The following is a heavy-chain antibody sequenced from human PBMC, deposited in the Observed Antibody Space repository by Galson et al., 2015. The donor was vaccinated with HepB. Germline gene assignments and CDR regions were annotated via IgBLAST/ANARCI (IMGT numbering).Heavy chain of an antibody. Sequence: SCKASGGTFSSYTISWVRQAPGQGLEWMGRIIPILGIANCAQKFQGRVTITADKSTSTAYMELSSLRSEDTAVYYCARAHSGYDFSTPSFPALTENSGYFDYWGQGTLVTVSS. V-gene: IGHV1-69*02. CDR2: IIPILGIA. CDR3: ARAHSGYDFSTPSFPALTENSGYFDY. J-gene: IGHJ4*02. CDR1: GGTFSSYT. D-gene: IGHD5-12*01.